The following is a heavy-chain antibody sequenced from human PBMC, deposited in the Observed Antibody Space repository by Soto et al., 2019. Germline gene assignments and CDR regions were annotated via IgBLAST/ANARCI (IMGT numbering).Heavy chain of an antibody. CDR1: GYTFTGYY. V-gene: IGHV1-2*04. CDR3: ARAGPLDYYYYYGMDV. D-gene: IGHD7-27*01. J-gene: IGHJ6*02. CDR2: INPNSGGT. Sequence: ASVKVSCKASGYTFTGYYMHWVRQAPGQGLEWMGWINPNSGGTNYAQKFQGWVTMTRDTSISTAYMELSRLRSDDTAVYYCARAGPLDYYYYYGMDVWGQGTTVTV.